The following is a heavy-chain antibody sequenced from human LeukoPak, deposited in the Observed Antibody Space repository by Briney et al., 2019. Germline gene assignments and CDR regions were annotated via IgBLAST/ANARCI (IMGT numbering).Heavy chain of an antibody. D-gene: IGHD5-12*01. Sequence: SETLSLTCAVYGGSFSGYYWSWIRQPPGKGREWIGEINHSGSTNYNPSLNSRVTISVDTYKNQFSLKLSSATAADTAVYYCARWSRVNIVATITSGGYSSPGPAYDIWGQGTMVTVSS. V-gene: IGHV4-34*01. CDR1: GGSFSGYY. CDR3: ARWSRVNIVATITSGGYSSPGPAYDI. J-gene: IGHJ3*02. CDR2: INHSGST.